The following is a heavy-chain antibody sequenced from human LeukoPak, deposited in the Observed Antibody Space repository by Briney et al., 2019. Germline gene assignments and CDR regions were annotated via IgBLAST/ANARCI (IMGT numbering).Heavy chain of an antibody. CDR1: GFTFSDYD. CDR2: MTTTSSFM. CDR3: ARLIGFTIAAAATDC. J-gene: IGHJ4*02. Sequence: PGGSLRLSCAASGFTFSDYDMSWVRQAPGKGLEWVSSMTTTSSFMYYADSVKGRFTISRDNAKNSLYLQMNSLRAEDTALYYCARLIGFTIAAAATDCWGEGALVTVSS. V-gene: IGHV3-21*01. D-gene: IGHD6-13*01.